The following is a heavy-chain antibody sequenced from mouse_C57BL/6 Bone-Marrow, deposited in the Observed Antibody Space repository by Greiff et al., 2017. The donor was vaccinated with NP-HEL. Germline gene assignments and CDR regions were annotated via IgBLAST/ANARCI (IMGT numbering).Heavy chain of an antibody. CDR3: ARDCYYVFSLYFDY. Sequence: VQLQQSGPVLVKPGASVKMSCKASGYTFTDYYMNWVKQSHGKSLEWIGVINPYNGGTSYNQKFKGKATLTVDKSSSTAYMELNSLTSEDSAVYYCARDCYYVFSLYFDYWGQGTTLTVSS. CDR2: INPYNGGT. J-gene: IGHJ2*01. CDR1: GYTFTDYY. V-gene: IGHV1-19*01. D-gene: IGHD2-3*01.